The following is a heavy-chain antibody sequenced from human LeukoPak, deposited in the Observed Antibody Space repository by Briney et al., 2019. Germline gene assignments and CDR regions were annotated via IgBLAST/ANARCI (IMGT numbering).Heavy chain of an antibody. CDR1: GYRFTSYW. J-gene: IGHJ6*02. CDR2: IYPGDSHT. V-gene: IGHV5-51*04. Sequence: ESLKISWKGSGYRFTSYWIDWVRQMPGKGLEWMGIIYPGDSHTRYRPSLQGQVTISPDTPISTAYLQWSSLKASDTAMYYCARLDYYYYGMDVWGQGTTVTVSS. CDR3: ARLDYYYYGMDV.